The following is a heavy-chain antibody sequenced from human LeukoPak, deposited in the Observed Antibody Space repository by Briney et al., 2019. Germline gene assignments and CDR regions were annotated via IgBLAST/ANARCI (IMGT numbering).Heavy chain of an antibody. Sequence: GGSLRLSCEASGFVFSTYAMAWVRQAPGKGLDWVSVIGASGAETYYSDSAKGRFTVSRDNSKDTLFLHMSSLRAEDTAVYFCATRPRDSSGYYLGAFDAWGQGTTVTVSS. CDR2: IGASGAET. CDR1: GFVFSTYA. V-gene: IGHV3-23*01. D-gene: IGHD3-22*01. J-gene: IGHJ3*01. CDR3: ATRPRDSSGYYLGAFDA.